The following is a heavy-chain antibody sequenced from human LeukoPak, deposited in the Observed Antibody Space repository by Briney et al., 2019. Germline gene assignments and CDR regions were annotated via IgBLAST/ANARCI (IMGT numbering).Heavy chain of an antibody. CDR1: GGSISSGDYY. CDR3: ARDPNTGYYYFMDV. CDR2: IYYSGST. Sequence: SQTLSLTCTVSGGSISSGDYYWSWIRQPPGKGLEWIGYIYYSGSTNYNPSLKSRVTISVDTSKNQFSLKLSSVTAADTAVYYCARDPNTGYYYFMDVWGKGTTVTVSS. J-gene: IGHJ6*03. D-gene: IGHD1-14*01. V-gene: IGHV4-61*08.